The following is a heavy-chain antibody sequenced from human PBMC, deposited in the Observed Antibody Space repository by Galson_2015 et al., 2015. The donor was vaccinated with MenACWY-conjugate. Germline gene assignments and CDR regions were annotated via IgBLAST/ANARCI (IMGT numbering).Heavy chain of an antibody. CDR1: GFSFNIYW. CDR3: AKDWSVPYSTISYYFYMDV. CDR2: ISYDGSNE. J-gene: IGHJ6*03. D-gene: IGHD6-13*01. V-gene: IGHV3-30*18. Sequence: SLRLSCAASGFSFNIYWMTWVRQAPGKGLEWMAVISYDGSNESYADSVKGRFTISRDNSKNALYLQMNSLRADDTAVYYCAKDWSVPYSTISYYFYMDVWGKGTTVTVSS.